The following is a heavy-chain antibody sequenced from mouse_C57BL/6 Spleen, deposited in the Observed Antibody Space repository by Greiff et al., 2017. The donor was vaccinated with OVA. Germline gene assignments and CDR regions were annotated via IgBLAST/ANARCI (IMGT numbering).Heavy chain of an antibody. Sequence: EVKLVESGGDLVKPGGSLKLSCAASGFTFSSYGMSWVRQTPDKRLEWVATISSGGSYTYYPDSVKGRFTISRDKAKNTQNLQMSSLKSEDTAMYYLARLYDDYSCFDVWGTGTTVTVSS. D-gene: IGHD2-3*01. CDR3: ARLYDDYSCFDV. V-gene: IGHV5-6*01. CDR2: ISSGGSYT. J-gene: IGHJ1*03. CDR1: GFTFSSYG.